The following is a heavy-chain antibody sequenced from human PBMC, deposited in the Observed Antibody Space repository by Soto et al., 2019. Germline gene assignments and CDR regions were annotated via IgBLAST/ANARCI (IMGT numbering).Heavy chain of an antibody. D-gene: IGHD4-4*01. CDR3: AGVKRSSNYAAGSYY. Sequence: EVQLLESGGGLVQPGGSLRLSCAASGFTFSSYAMSWVRQAPGKGLEWVSVISTGGAPTQYADSVKGRFTISRDNSKNTLYLQMNSLRVEDTAVYYCAGVKRSSNYAAGSYYWGQGTLVTVSS. J-gene: IGHJ4*02. CDR1: GFTFSSYA. CDR2: ISTGGAPT. V-gene: IGHV3-23*01.